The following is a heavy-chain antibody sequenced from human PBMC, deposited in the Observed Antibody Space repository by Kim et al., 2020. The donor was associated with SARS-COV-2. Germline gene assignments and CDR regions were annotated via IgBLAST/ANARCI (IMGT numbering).Heavy chain of an antibody. D-gene: IGHD2-15*01. CDR1: GFTFSDYY. J-gene: IGHJ6*03. CDR3: ASSRYCSGGSCSRRRPYYYYMDV. Sequence: GGSLRLSCAASGFTFSDYYMSWIRQAPGKGLEWVSYISSSGSTIYYADSVKGRFTISRDNAKNSLYLQMNSLRAEDTAVYYCASSRYCSGGSCSRRRPYYYYMDVWGKGTTVTVSS. V-gene: IGHV3-11*01. CDR2: ISSSGSTI.